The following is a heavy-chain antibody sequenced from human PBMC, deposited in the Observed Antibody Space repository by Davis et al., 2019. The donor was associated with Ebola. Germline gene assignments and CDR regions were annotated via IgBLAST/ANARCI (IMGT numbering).Heavy chain of an antibody. V-gene: IGHV3-11*04. J-gene: IGHJ6*02. D-gene: IGHD3-3*01. CDR1: GFTFSDYY. CDR2: ISSSGSTI. Sequence: GESLKISCAASGFTFSDYYMSWIRQAQGKGLEWVSYISSSGSTIYYADSVKGRFTISRDNAKNSLYLQMNSLRDEDTAVYYCARARYDFWSGYGMDVWGQGTTVTVSS. CDR3: ARARYDFWSGYGMDV.